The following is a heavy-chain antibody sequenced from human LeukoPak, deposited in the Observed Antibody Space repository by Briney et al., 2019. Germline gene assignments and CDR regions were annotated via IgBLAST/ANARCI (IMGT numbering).Heavy chain of an antibody. V-gene: IGHV1-8*01. CDR2: MNPNSGNT. J-gene: IGHJ6*03. CDR3: ARRPHSDYYYYYMDV. Sequence: ASVKVSCKASGYTFTSYDINWVRQATGQGLEWMGWMNPNSGNTGYAQNFQGRVTMTRNTSISTAYMELSSLRSEDTAVYYCARRPHSDYYYYYMDVWGKGTTVTVSS. D-gene: IGHD2-15*01. CDR1: GYTFTSYD.